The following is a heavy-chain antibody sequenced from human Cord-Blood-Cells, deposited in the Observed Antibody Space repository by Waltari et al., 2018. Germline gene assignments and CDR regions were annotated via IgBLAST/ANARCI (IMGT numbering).Heavy chain of an antibody. J-gene: IGHJ5*02. V-gene: IGHV4-34*01. D-gene: IGHD4-17*01. Sequence: QVQLQQWGAGLLKPSETLSLTCAVYGGSFSGYYWSWIRQPPGKGLEWIGEINHSGGTNYNPALKRRVTMSVDTSKNQFSRKLSSVTAADTAVYYCARRTRDYGGNYNWFDPWGQGTLVTVSS. CDR1: GGSFSGYY. CDR2: INHSGGT. CDR3: ARRTRDYGGNYNWFDP.